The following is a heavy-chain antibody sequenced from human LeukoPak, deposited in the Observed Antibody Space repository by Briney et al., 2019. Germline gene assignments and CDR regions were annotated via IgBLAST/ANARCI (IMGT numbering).Heavy chain of an antibody. Sequence: SETLSLTCTVSGGSIISGDNYWSWIRQPPGKGLEWIGYIYYSGNTYYNPSLKSRVTISVDTSKNQFSLKLSSVTAADTAVYYRARERYYCSTTLCSPDWFDPWGQGTLVTVSS. CDR2: IYYSGNT. CDR1: GGSIISGDNY. D-gene: IGHD2-2*01. CDR3: ARERYYCSTTLCSPDWFDP. J-gene: IGHJ5*02. V-gene: IGHV4-30-4*01.